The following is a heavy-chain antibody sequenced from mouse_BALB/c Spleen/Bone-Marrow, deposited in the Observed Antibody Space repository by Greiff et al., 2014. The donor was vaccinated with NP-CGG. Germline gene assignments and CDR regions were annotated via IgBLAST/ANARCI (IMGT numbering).Heavy chain of an antibody. D-gene: IGHD2-1*01. CDR2: ISYSGST. CDR3: ARRDYGKHFDV. Sequence: VQLKQSGPRLVKTSQTLSLTCSVTGDSITSGYWNWIRKFPGNKLEYMGHISYSGSTYYNPSLKSRISITRDTSTNQYYLQLNSVTTEDTATYYCARRDYGKHFDVWGAGTTVTVSS. V-gene: IGHV3-8*02. CDR1: GDSITSGY. J-gene: IGHJ1*01.